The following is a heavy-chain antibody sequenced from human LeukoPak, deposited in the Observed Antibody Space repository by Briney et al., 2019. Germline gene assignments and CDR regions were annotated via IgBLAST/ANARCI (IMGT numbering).Heavy chain of an antibody. CDR3: ATLYDSSGYYPF. J-gene: IGHJ4*02. CDR1: GGSFSGYY. D-gene: IGHD3-22*01. CDR2: INHSGST. V-gene: IGHV4-34*01. Sequence: SETLSLTCAVHGGSFSGYYWSWIRQPPGKGLEWIGEINHSGSTNYNPSLKSRVTISVDTSKNQFSLKLSSVTAADTAVYYCATLYDSSGYYPFWGQGTLVTVSS.